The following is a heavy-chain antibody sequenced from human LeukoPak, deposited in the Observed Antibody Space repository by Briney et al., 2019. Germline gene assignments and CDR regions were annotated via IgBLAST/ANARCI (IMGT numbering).Heavy chain of an antibody. CDR1: GDSVSSNSAA. CDR2: TYYKSTWYN. V-gene: IGHV6-1*01. Sequence: SQTLSLTCAIAGDSVSSNSAAWNWIRQSPSRGLEWLGRTYYKSTWYNDYAVSVKSRISINPDTSKNQFSLQLDSVSPEDTAVYYCAKGRWFPATHDAFDMWGQGTMVTVSS. J-gene: IGHJ3*02. CDR3: AKGRWFPATHDAFDM. D-gene: IGHD2-15*01.